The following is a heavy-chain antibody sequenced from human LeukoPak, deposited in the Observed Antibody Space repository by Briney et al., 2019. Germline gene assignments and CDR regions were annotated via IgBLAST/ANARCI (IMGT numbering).Heavy chain of an antibody. CDR1: GFTFSSYE. J-gene: IGHJ6*03. V-gene: IGHV3-48*03. CDR3: ARDLLGDYVNFPMDV. D-gene: IGHD4-17*01. CDR2: ISSSGSTI. Sequence: GGSLRLSCAASGFTFSSYEMNWVRQAPGKGLEWVSYISSSGSTIYYADSVKGRFTISRDNAKNTLYLQMNSLRAEDTAVYYCARDLLGDYVNFPMDVWGKGTTVTVSS.